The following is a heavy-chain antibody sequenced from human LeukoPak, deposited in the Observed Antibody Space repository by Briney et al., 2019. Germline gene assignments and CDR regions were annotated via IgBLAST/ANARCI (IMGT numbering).Heavy chain of an antibody. CDR1: GGSISSYY. V-gene: IGHV4-59*01. CDR2: IYYSGST. Sequence: SETLSLTCTVSGGSISSYYWSWIRQPPGKGLEWIGYIYYSGSTNYNPSLKSRVTISVDTSKNQFSLKLSSVTAADTAVYYCARGWDYDFWSGSQPFDYWGQGTLVTVSS. J-gene: IGHJ4*02. CDR3: ARGWDYDFWSGSQPFDY. D-gene: IGHD3-3*01.